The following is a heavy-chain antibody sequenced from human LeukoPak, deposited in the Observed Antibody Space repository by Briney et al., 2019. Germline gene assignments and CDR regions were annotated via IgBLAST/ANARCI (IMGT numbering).Heavy chain of an antibody. CDR1: GFTFSSYE. CDR3: ARDSIVTGEFDY. J-gene: IGHJ4*02. V-gene: IGHV3-48*03. Sequence: GGSLRPSCVVSGFTFSSYEMNWVRQAPGKGLEWDSYISSSGSTIYYADSVKGRFTISRDNAKNSLYLQMNSLRAEDTAVYYCARDSIVTGEFDYWGQGTLLTVSS. CDR2: ISSSGSTI. D-gene: IGHD2-21*02.